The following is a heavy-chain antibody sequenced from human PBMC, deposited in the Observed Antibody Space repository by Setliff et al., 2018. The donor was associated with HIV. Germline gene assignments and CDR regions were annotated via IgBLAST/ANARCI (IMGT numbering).Heavy chain of an antibody. CDR3: VIRRNFDWLMRSGPFDD. D-gene: IGHD3-9*01. J-gene: IGHJ4*02. V-gene: IGHV4-4*02. CDR1: GASIRSSTW. Sequence: SETLSLTCVVSGASIRSSTWWSWVRQSPGKRQQWIGEIDEGGATNYNPSLKSRVTVSVDTSKNQFSLEVKSMTAADTAVYYCVIRRNFDWLMRSGPFDDWGQGLLGTVS. CDR2: IDEGGAT.